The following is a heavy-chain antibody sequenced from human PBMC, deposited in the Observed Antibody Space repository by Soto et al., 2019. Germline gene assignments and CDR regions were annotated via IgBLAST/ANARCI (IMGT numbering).Heavy chain of an antibody. CDR2: IGTSGKTI. CDR3: ARDPAIYSGNFDSGLDV. D-gene: IGHD5-18*01. Sequence: SLRLSCAVSGFTFSRYEMNWGRQAPGKGLEWVSYIGTSGKTIYYADSVRGRFTISRDNAKNSLYLQMNSLRAEDTAVYYCARDPAIYSGNFDSGLDVPGQGTKVTVSS. V-gene: IGHV3-48*03. CDR1: GFTFSRYE. J-gene: IGHJ6*02.